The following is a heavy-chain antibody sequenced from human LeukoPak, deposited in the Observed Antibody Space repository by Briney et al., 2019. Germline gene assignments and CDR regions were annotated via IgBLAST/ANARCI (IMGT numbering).Heavy chain of an antibody. D-gene: IGHD5-18*01. CDR1: GGSITSSY. V-gene: IGHV4-59*01. CDR2: IYYSGST. CDR3: VRPIRGYSFAYYDY. Sequence: SETLSLTCTVSGGSITSSYWSWIRQPPGKGLEWIGCIYYSGSTNYNPSLKSRVTMSVDTSKNQFSLKLTSVTAADTAVYYCVRPIRGYSFAYYDYWGQGTLVTVSS. J-gene: IGHJ4*02.